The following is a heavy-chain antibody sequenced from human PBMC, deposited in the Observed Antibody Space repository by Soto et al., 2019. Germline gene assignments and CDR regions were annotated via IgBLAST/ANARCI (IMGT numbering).Heavy chain of an antibody. J-gene: IGHJ6*02. V-gene: IGHV1-2*02. Sequence: LLKLSCKASGYSYTGHYMQWVRQDPGQGLEWMGWINPNSGDTNYAQKFQGRVTMTRDTSISTVYMDLQMSSLRAEDTAIYYCARAHDYDFWSGFLFYGMDVWGQGTTVTVSS. CDR1: GYSYTGHY. CDR3: ARAHDYDFWSGFLFYGMDV. CDR2: INPNSGDT. D-gene: IGHD3-3*01.